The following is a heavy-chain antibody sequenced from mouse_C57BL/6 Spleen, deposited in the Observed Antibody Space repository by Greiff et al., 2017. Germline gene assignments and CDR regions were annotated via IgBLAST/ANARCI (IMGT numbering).Heavy chain of an antibody. CDR3: ARVPHFDY. Sequence: EVKVVESGGGLVKPGGSLKLSCAASGFTFSSYAMSWVRQTPEKRLEWVATISDGGSYTYYPDNVKGRFTISRDNAKNNLYLQMSHLKSEDTAMYYCARVPHFDYWGQGTTLTVSS. V-gene: IGHV5-4*03. J-gene: IGHJ2*01. CDR1: GFTFSSYA. D-gene: IGHD5-1*01. CDR2: ISDGGSYT.